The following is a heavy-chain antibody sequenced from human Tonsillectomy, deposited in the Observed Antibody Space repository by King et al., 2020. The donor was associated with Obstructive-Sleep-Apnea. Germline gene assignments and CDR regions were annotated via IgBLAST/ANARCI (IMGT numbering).Heavy chain of an antibody. J-gene: IGHJ6*02. D-gene: IGHD2-8*01. Sequence: VQLVESGGGVVQPGRSLRLSCAASGFTFSSYAMHWVRQAPGKGLEWVAVISYDGSNKYYADSVKGRFTISRDNSKNTLYLQMNSLRAEDTAVYYCARGVVLGGDYYYYGMDVWGQGTTVTVSS. CDR3: ARGVVLGGDYYYYGMDV. CDR2: ISYDGSNK. V-gene: IGHV3-30-3*01. CDR1: GFTFSSYA.